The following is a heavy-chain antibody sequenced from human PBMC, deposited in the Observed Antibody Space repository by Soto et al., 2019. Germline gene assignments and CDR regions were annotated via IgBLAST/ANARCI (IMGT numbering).Heavy chain of an antibody. D-gene: IGHD6-25*01. CDR1: GFTFITYD. Sequence: ASVKVSCKASGFTFITYDFSWVGQAAGQGLEWMGWMNPNNGNAGFAQKFRGRINVTRNTSISTAYLELSSLRSDDSAVYFCARRKERSGPYYLDLWGQGTQVTVSS. J-gene: IGHJ4*02. CDR2: MNPNNGNA. V-gene: IGHV1-8*01. CDR3: ARRKERSGPYYLDL.